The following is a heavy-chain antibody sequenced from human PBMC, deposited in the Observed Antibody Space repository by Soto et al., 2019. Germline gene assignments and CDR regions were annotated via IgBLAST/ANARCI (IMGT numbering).Heavy chain of an antibody. CDR3: ARGSGPNDAFDI. CDR2: IYYSGST. J-gene: IGHJ3*02. D-gene: IGHD2-15*01. V-gene: IGHV4-61*01. CDR1: GGSVSSGSYY. Sequence: SETLSLTCTVSGGSVSSGSYYWSWIRQPPGKGLEWIGYIYYSGSTNYNPSRKSRVTISVDTSKNQFSLKLSSVTAADTAVYYCARGSGPNDAFDIWGHGTMVTV.